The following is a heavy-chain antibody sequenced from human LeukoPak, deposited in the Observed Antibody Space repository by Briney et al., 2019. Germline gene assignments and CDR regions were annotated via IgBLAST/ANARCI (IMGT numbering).Heavy chain of an antibody. CDR1: GFTFSSYA. V-gene: IGHV3-7*01. CDR2: IKQDGSEK. CDR3: ARDRVRCSGGSCHVGAFDI. Sequence: GGSLRLSCAASGFTFSSYAMSWVRQAPGKGLEWVANIKQDGSEKYYVDSVKGRFTISRDNAKNSLYLQMNSLRAEDTAVYYCARDRVRCSGGSCHVGAFDIWGQGTMVTVSS. J-gene: IGHJ3*02. D-gene: IGHD2-15*01.